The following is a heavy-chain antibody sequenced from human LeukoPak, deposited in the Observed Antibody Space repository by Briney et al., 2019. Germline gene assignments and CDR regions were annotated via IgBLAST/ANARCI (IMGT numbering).Heavy chain of an antibody. V-gene: IGHV3-48*04. D-gene: IGHD3-3*02. Sequence: PGGSLRLSCAASGFTFSSYWMSWVRQAPGKGLEWVSYISSSGSTIYYADSVKGRFTISRDNAKNSLYLQMNSLRAEDTAVYYCAKGQISRSDRFDYWGQGTLVTVSS. J-gene: IGHJ4*02. CDR3: AKGQISRSDRFDY. CDR2: ISSSGSTI. CDR1: GFTFSSYW.